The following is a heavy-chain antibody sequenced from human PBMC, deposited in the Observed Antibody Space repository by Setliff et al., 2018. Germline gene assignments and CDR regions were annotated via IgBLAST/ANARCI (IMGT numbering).Heavy chain of an antibody. CDR3: ARARDSSGYWDFDY. D-gene: IGHD3-22*01. V-gene: IGHV3-72*01. CDR1: GFTFSDHY. Sequence: PGGSLRLSCAVSGFTFSDHYMDWVRQVPGKGLEWVGRSRDKGNSYTTEYAASVKGRFTISRDASKNSLFLQMNSLKIEDTAVYYCARARDSSGYWDFDYWGQGTLVTVSS. CDR2: SRDKGNSYTT. J-gene: IGHJ4*02.